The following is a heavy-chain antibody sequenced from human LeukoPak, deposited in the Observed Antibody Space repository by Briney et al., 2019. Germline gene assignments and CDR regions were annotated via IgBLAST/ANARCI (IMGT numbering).Heavy chain of an antibody. Sequence: SETLSLTCDVSGDSMSSSRFSRSWIRQTPGKGLEWIGYSYHGGSTHYNPSLKSRVTISVDRSKKQFSLNLNSVTAADTAVYYCARMVVDVTRWFDPWGQGILVTVSS. CDR1: GDSMSSSRFS. CDR2: SYHGGST. J-gene: IGHJ5*02. D-gene: IGHD2-15*01. CDR3: ARMVVDVTRWFDP. V-gene: IGHV4-30-2*01.